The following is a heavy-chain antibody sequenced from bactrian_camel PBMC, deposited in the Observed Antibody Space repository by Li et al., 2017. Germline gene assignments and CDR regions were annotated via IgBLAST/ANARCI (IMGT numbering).Heavy chain of an antibody. Sequence: HVQLVESGGGSVQAGGSLRLSCSASGSWYSETTSKYGGLLMAWFRQAPGKEREGVATIDSDGMVRYADSVKGRFTISKDNAKNTLYLQMNSLKPEDTALYYCAADRAEMVGLKWWHPPAFGYWGQGTQVTVS. V-gene: IGHV3S53*01. D-gene: IGHD7*01. CDR2: IDSDGMV. J-gene: IGHJ6*01. CDR1: GSWYSETT. CDR3: AADRAEMVGLKWWHPPAFGY.